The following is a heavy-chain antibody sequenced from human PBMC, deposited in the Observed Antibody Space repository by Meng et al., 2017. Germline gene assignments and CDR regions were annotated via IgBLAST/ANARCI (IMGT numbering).Heavy chain of an antibody. CDR2: ISGSGGST. Sequence: GESLKISCAASGFTFSSYAMSWVRQAPGKGLEWVSAISGSGGSTYYEDSVKGRFTISRDNSKNTLYLQMNSLRAEDTAVYYCAKAHKYYYDSSGYWDFDYWGQGTLVTVSS. V-gene: IGHV3-23*01. J-gene: IGHJ4*02. D-gene: IGHD3-22*01. CDR3: AKAHKYYYDSSGYWDFDY. CDR1: GFTFSSYA.